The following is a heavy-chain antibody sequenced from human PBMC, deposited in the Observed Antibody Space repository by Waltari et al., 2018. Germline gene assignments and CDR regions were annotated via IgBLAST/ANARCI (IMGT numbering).Heavy chain of an antibody. D-gene: IGHD6-13*01. Sequence: EVQLVESGGGLAQPGGSLRLSCAASGLSFSNYWMTWVRQASGKGTEWVANIKEDGSEKYYMESVKGRFTISRDNAKNSLYLQMNNLRVEDTAVYYCTRGGRDSSWYWRDWGQGTLVTVSS. CDR1: GLSFSNYW. J-gene: IGHJ4*02. CDR3: TRGGRDSSWYWRD. CDR2: IKEDGSEK. V-gene: IGHV3-7*01.